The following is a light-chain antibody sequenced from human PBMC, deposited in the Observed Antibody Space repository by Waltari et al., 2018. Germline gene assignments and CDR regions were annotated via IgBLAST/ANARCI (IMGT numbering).Light chain of an antibody. CDR2: DVS. CDR1: RSDIGYYNF. CDR3: ASYTSANTVL. V-gene: IGLV2-14*03. J-gene: IGLJ2*01. Sequence: QSGLTQPASVSGSPGQSITISCTGTRSDIGYYNFVSWYQQHPGKAPKLVIFDVSRLPSGVAHSFSGSKSGNTASLTSSGLQAEDEAAYYCASYTSANTVLFGGGTKVTVL.